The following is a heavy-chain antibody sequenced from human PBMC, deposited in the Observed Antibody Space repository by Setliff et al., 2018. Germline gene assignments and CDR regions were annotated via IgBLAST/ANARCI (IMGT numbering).Heavy chain of an antibody. CDR1: GDSVSSNSAA. CDR3: VRQDILTSYYMFDY. CDR2: TYYRSKWYN. Sequence: PSQTLSLTCAISGDSVSSNSAAWNWIRQSPSRGLEWLGRTYYRSKWYNDYAVSVKSRITINPDTSKNQFSLTSDDTAVYYCVRQDILTSYYMFDYWGQGTLVTVSS. V-gene: IGHV6-1*01. D-gene: IGHD3-9*01. J-gene: IGHJ4*02.